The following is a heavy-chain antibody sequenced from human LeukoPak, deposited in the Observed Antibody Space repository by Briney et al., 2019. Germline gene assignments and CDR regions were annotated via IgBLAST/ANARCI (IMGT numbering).Heavy chain of an antibody. J-gene: IGHJ6*02. CDR3: ARVLVYSHYGDYVEKNYYYYGMDV. D-gene: IGHD4-17*01. Sequence: ASVKVSCKASGGTFSSYAISWVRQAPGQGLEWMGRIIPILGIANYAQKFQGRVTITADESTSTAYMELSSLRSEDTAVYYCARVLVYSHYGDYVEKNYYYYGMDVWGQGTTVTVSS. V-gene: IGHV1-69*04. CDR1: GGTFSSYA. CDR2: IIPILGIA.